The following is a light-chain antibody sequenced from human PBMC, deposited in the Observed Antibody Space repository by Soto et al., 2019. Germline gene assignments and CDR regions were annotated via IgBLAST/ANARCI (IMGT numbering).Light chain of an antibody. Sequence: EIVLTQSPGTLSLSPGERATLSCRASQSVSSSYLAWYQQKPGQAPRLLIYGASSRATGIPDRFSGSGSGTDFTLTISRLEAEDFAVYYCKQYGSSPTFGQGTKVEIK. CDR1: QSVSSSY. J-gene: IGKJ1*01. CDR3: KQYGSSPT. V-gene: IGKV3-20*01. CDR2: GAS.